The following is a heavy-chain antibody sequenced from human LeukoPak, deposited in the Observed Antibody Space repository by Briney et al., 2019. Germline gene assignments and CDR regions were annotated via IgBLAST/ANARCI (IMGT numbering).Heavy chain of an antibody. Sequence: GGSLRLSCAASGFTVSSNYMSWVRQAPGKGLEWVAFMRYDGSNRYYADSAKGRFTISRDNSKNTLYLQMNNLRPEDTAVYYCVKTAPRSIQVWDYWGQGTLVTVSS. V-gene: IGHV3-30*02. CDR1: GFTVSSNY. CDR2: MRYDGSNR. CDR3: VKTAPRSIQVWDY. D-gene: IGHD5-18*01. J-gene: IGHJ4*02.